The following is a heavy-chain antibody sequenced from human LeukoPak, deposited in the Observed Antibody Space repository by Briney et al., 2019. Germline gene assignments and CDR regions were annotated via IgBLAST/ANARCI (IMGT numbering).Heavy chain of an antibody. CDR1: GFTFSDYN. CDR2: ISSSGSTI. J-gene: IGHJ4*02. CDR3: ARDLGYSYGYPSTFDY. D-gene: IGHD5-18*01. Sequence: PGGSLRLSCAASGFTFSDYNMRWIRQAPGKGLEWVSYISSSGSTIYYADSVKGRFTISRDNAKNSLYLQMNSLRAEDTAVYYCARDLGYSYGYPSTFDYWGQGTLVTVSS. V-gene: IGHV3-11*04.